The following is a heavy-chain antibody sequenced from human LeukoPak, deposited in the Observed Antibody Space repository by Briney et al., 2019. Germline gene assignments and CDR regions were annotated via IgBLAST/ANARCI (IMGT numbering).Heavy chain of an antibody. Sequence: GESVKISCKGSGYSFTSYWIGWVRQMPGKGLEWMGIIYPGDSDTRYSPSFQGQVTISADKSISTAYLQWSSLKASDTAIYYCARGSSGYSIYFDYWGQGTLVTVSS. V-gene: IGHV5-51*01. J-gene: IGHJ4*02. D-gene: IGHD3-22*01. CDR3: ARGSSGYSIYFDY. CDR2: IYPGDSDT. CDR1: GYSFTSYW.